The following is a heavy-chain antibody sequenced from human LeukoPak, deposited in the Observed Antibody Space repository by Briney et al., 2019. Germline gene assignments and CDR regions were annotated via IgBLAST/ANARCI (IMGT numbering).Heavy chain of an antibody. Sequence: SEPLSLPCTVSGGPISSYYWSWLRRPAGKGLEWIGRIYTSGSTNHNPSLKSRVTLSVDTSKNQFSPKLGSVNAGEPAVYFCGRQYYDILTGYDRGDAFDIWGQGTMVTVSS. CDR2: IYTSGST. V-gene: IGHV4-4*07. CDR3: GRQYYDILTGYDRGDAFDI. J-gene: IGHJ3*02. D-gene: IGHD3-9*01. CDR1: GGPISSYY.